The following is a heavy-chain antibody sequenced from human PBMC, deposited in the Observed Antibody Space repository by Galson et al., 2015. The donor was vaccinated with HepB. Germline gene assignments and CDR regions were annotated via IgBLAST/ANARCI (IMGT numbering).Heavy chain of an antibody. CDR1: GDSVSSNSAA. Sequence: CAISGDSVSSNSAAWNWIRQSPSRGLEWLGRTYYRSKWYNDYAVSVKSRITINPDTSKNQFSLQLNSVTPEDTAVYYCARLLSSGDSSGYHPDHYYYYMDVWGKGTTVTVSS. J-gene: IGHJ6*03. V-gene: IGHV6-1*01. D-gene: IGHD3-22*01. CDR3: ARLLSSGDSSGYHPDHYYYYMDV. CDR2: TYYRSKWYN.